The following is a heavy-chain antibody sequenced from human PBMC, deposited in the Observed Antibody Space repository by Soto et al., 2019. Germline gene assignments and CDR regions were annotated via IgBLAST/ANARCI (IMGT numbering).Heavy chain of an antibody. CDR2: ISGSGGST. V-gene: IGHV3-23*01. D-gene: IGHD2-15*01. Sequence: EVQLLESGGGLVQPGGSLRLSCAASGFTFSSYAMSWVRQAPGKGLEWVSAISGSGGSTYYADSVKGRFTISRDNSKNTLDMQINSLRAEDTAVYYCAKDRGIVVVVAAHFDSWGQGTLVTVSS. J-gene: IGHJ4*02. CDR3: AKDRGIVVVVAAHFDS. CDR1: GFTFSSYA.